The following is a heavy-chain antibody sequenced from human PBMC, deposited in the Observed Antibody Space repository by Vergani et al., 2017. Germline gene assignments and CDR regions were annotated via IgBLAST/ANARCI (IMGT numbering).Heavy chain of an antibody. D-gene: IGHD6-19*01. J-gene: IGHJ4*02. V-gene: IGHV4-34*01. CDR3: AKSGWYSAPDY. Sequence: QVQLQQWGAGLLKPSETLSLTCAVYGGSFSGYYWSWIRQPPGKGLEWIGEINHSGSTNYNPSLKSRVTISVDTSNNQFSLKLSSVTAADTAVYYCAKSGWYSAPDYWGQGTLVTVSS. CDR1: GGSFSGYY. CDR2: INHSGST.